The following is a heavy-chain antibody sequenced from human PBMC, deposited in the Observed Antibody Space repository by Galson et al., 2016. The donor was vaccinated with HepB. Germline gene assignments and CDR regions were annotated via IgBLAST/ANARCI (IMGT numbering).Heavy chain of an antibody. Sequence: PGKGLEWVSSIRGSGDGTDYAVSVKGRFTISRDNSKNTVYLQMNSLRAEDTAVYYCAKGYIDWELGVLDCWGQGTLVTVSS. D-gene: IGHD3-9*01. CDR2: IRGSGDGT. V-gene: IGHV3-23*01. J-gene: IGHJ4*02. CDR3: AKGYIDWELGVLDC.